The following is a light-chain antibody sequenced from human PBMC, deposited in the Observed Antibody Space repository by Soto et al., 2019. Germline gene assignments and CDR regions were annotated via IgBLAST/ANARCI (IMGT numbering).Light chain of an antibody. J-gene: IGLJ1*01. CDR3: CSYAGTYV. V-gene: IGLV2-23*02. CDR2: EVS. Sequence: QSALTQPASVSGSPGQSITISCTGTSSDVGSYNLVSWYQHHPGKAPKLMIFEVSKRPSGVSNRFSGSKSGNTASLTISGLQAEEEAEYYCCSYAGTYVFGTGTKLTVL. CDR1: SSDVGSYNL.